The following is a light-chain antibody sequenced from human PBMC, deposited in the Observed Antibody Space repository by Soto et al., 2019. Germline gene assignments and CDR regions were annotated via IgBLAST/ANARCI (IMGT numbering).Light chain of an antibody. V-gene: IGKV3-15*01. CDR3: LQYKDWPTT. Sequence: VLTQSPATXSXXRXXXXXXXXLASQTLDSMVAWYQQKSGQAPRLLIYSASARATGVPARFSGYGSGTDFTLTISSLQSEDLGVYYCLQYKDWPTTFGQGTKVDI. CDR1: QTLDSM. CDR2: SAS. J-gene: IGKJ1*01.